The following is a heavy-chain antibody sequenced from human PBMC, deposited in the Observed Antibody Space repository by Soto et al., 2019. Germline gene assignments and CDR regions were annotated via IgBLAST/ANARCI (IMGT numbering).Heavy chain of an antibody. D-gene: IGHD2-2*01. CDR1: GYTFTSYD. J-gene: IGHJ6*03. CDR3: AKIYCSSTSCYDWGYYYYYYMDV. CDR2: MNPNSGNT. Sequence: ASVKVSCKASGYTFTSYDINWVRQATGQGLEWMGWMNPNSGNTGYAQKFQGRVTMTRNTSISTAYMELSSLRSEDTAVYYCAKIYCSSTSCYDWGYYYYYYMDVWGKGTTVTVSS. V-gene: IGHV1-8*01.